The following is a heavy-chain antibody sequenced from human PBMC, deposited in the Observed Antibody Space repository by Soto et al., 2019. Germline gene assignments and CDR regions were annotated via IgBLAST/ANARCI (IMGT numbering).Heavy chain of an antibody. Sequence: ASVKVSCKASGYTFTSYGISWVRQAPGQGLEWMGWISAYNGNTNYAQKLQGRVTMTTDTSTSTAYMELRSLRSDDTAVYYCARDLVLQWLVPPVYFQHWGQGTLVTVSS. CDR1: GYTFTSYG. CDR2: ISAYNGNT. CDR3: ARDLVLQWLVPPVYFQH. V-gene: IGHV1-18*01. J-gene: IGHJ1*01. D-gene: IGHD6-19*01.